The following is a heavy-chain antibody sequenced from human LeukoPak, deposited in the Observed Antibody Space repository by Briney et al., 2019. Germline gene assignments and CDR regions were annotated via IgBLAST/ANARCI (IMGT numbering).Heavy chain of an antibody. Sequence: SVTLSLTCAVSGGSISSSNCWRWVRPPPGKGLEWVGETYHSGSTNYNPSLKSRVTISVDKSKNQFSLKLSSVTAADTAVYYCARQGGSDQPLRYYYGMDVWGKGTTVTVSS. J-gene: IGHJ6*04. CDR1: GGSISSSNC. CDR2: TYHSGST. CDR3: ARQGGSDQPLRYYYGMDV. V-gene: IGHV4-4*02. D-gene: IGHD2-2*01.